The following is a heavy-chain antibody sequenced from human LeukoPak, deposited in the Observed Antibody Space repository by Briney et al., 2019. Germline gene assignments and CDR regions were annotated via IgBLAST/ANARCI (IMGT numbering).Heavy chain of an antibody. CDR3: ATIMVRGVIIPHFDY. D-gene: IGHD3-10*01. J-gene: IGHJ4*02. CDR1: GFTFSTHD. CDR2: ISSRSSTI. V-gene: IGHV3-48*04. Sequence: GGSLRLSCAASGFTFSTHDLNWVRQAPGKGLEWVSFISSRSSTIYYADSVKGRFTISRDNAKNSLYLQMNSLRAEDTAVYYCATIMVRGVIIPHFDYWGQGTLVTVSS.